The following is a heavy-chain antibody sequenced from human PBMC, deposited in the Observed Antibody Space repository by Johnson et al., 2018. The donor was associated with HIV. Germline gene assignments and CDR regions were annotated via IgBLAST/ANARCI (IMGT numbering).Heavy chain of an antibody. J-gene: IGHJ3*02. CDR3: AKDVGNYWLNGFDI. CDR2: IRYDGRGK. V-gene: IGHV3-30*02. CDR1: GFSFIHHA. Sequence: VQLVESGGGLVRPGGSLRLSCVASGFSFIHHAMIWVRQAPGKGLEWASFIRYDGRGKYYADSVNGRFTISRDNSKNTLYLQMTSLRAEDTAVYYCAKDVGNYWLNGFDIWGQGTTVTVSS. D-gene: IGHD3-22*01.